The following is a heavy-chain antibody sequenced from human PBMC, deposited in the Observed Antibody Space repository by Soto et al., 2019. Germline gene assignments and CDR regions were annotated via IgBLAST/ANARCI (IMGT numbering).Heavy chain of an antibody. CDR2: ISSSSSYI. V-gene: IGHV3-21*01. CDR3: ARDRHNWNAKDAFDI. D-gene: IGHD1-1*01. CDR1: GFTFSSYS. Sequence: GGSLRLSCAASGFTFSSYSMNWVRQAPGKGLEWVSSISSSSSYIYYADSVKGRFTISRDNAKNSLYLQMNSLRAEDTAVYYCARDRHNWNAKDAFDIWGQGTMVTVSS. J-gene: IGHJ3*02.